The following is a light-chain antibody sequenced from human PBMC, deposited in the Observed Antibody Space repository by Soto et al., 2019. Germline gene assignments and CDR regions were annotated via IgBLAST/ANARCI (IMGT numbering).Light chain of an antibody. Sequence: EIVMTRSPATLTVSTGERATLSCRASQSVSSKLAWYQQKPGQAPRLLIYGASTRATGIPARFSGSGSGTEFTLTISSLQSEDFAVCYCQQYNNWPPITFGRGTRLEIK. J-gene: IGKJ5*01. CDR1: QSVSSK. CDR2: GAS. CDR3: QQYNNWPPIT. V-gene: IGKV3-15*01.